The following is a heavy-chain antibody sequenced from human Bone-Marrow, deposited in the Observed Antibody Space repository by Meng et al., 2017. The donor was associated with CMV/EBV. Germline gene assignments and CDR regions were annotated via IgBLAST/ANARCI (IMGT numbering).Heavy chain of an antibody. CDR3: ARYSRTIQLCWVTESCDI. CDR1: GFTFSSYW. Sequence: GESLKISCVVSGFTFSSYWMSWVRQAPGKGLEWVANIKQDGSEKYYEDSVKGRFTISRDNAKTSLYLQMNSLRAEDTVVYCCARYSRTIQLCWVTESCDIWGQGTMVTVSS. V-gene: IGHV3-7*01. D-gene: IGHD5-18*01. CDR2: IKQDGSEK. J-gene: IGHJ3*02.